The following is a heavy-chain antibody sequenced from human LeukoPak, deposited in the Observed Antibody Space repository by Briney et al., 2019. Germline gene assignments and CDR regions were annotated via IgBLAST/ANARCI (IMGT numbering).Heavy chain of an antibody. CDR2: IIPIFGTA. J-gene: IGHJ5*02. V-gene: IGHV1-69*06. CDR1: GGTFSSYA. D-gene: IGHD3-22*01. Sequence: SVKVSCKASGGTFSSYAISWVRQAPGQGLEWMGGIIPIFGTANYAQKFQGRVTITADKSTSTAYMELSSLRSEDTAVYYCARDNSVDDNAWWFDPWGQGTLVTVSS. CDR3: ARDNSVDDNAWWFDP.